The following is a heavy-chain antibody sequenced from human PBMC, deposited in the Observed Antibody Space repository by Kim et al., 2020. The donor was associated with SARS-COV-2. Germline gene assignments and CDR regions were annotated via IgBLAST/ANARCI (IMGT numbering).Heavy chain of an antibody. V-gene: IGHV3-48*03. J-gene: IGHJ3*01. CDR2: ISSSGRNI. CDR3: ARHHLISCPGWGRAFDL. CDR1: GFTFSSYE. Sequence: GGSLRLSCAASGFTFSSYEMNWVRQVPGKGLEWVSYISSSGRNIDFPDSVRGRFTISRDNAKNSLYLQMNSLRVEDTAVYYCARHHLISCPGWGRAFDLWGQGTMVAVSS. D-gene: IGHD6-19*01.